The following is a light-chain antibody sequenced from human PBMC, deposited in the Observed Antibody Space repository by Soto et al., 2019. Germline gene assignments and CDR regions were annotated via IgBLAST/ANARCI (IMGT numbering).Light chain of an antibody. J-gene: IGLJ1*01. CDR3: SSYAGSSNV. CDR2: EVN. CDR1: SSDGGGYNY. V-gene: IGLV2-8*01. Sequence: QPPSASGSPGQSVAISCTGTSSDGGGYNYVSWYQQHPGKAPKLMIYEVNKRPSGVPDRFSGSKSGNTASLTVSGLQAEDEADYYCSSYAGSSNVFGTGTKVTVL.